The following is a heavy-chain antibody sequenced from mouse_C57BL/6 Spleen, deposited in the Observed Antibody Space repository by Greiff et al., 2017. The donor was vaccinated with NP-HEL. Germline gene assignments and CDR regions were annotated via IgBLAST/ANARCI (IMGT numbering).Heavy chain of an antibody. CDR1: GYTFTDYE. V-gene: IGHV1-15*01. CDR3: TRLGGNYDAMDY. Sequence: QVQLQQSGAELVRPGASVTLSCKASGYTFTDYEMHWVKQTPVHGLEWIGAIDPETGGTAYNQKFKGKAILTADKSSSTAYMELRSLTSEDSAVYYCTRLGGNYDAMDYWGQGTSVTVSS. CDR2: IDPETGGT. J-gene: IGHJ4*01. D-gene: IGHD1-1*02.